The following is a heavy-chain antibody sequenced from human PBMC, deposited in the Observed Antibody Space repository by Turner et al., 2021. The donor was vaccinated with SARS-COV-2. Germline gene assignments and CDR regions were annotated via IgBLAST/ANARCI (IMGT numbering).Heavy chain of an antibody. V-gene: IGHV3-30-3*01. CDR3: ARDSGDFDY. D-gene: IGHD3-10*01. CDR1: GFTLSSYV. Sequence: QVQLVESGGGVVQPGRSLRLSCAASGFTLSSYVMHWVRQAPGKGLEWVAVISYDGSNKYYADSVKGRFTISRDNSKNTLYLQMNSLRAEDTAVYYCARDSGDFDYWGQGTLVTVSS. J-gene: IGHJ4*02. CDR2: ISYDGSNK.